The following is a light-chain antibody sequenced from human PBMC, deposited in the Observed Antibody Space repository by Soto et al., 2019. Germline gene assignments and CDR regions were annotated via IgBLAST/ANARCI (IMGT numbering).Light chain of an antibody. J-gene: IGKJ4*02. CDR1: QSISNW. CDR3: QCGVT. CDR2: TAS. V-gene: IGKV1-5*03. Sequence: DIQMTQSPSTLSASVGDRVTITCRASQSISNWLAWYQQKPGKAPKLLIYTASSLESGVPSRFSGSGSGTEFSLTISSVQPDYFASYYCQCGVTFGGGTKVEIK.